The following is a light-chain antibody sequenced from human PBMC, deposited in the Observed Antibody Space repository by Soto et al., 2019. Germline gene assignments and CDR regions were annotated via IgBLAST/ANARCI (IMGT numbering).Light chain of an antibody. CDR2: WGS. CDR3: MQALQTPPYT. J-gene: IGKJ2*01. V-gene: IGKV2-28*01. CDR1: QSLLHSNGYNY. Sequence: EIVMTQSPLSLSVTPGEPASISCRSSQSLLHSNGYNYFDWYLQKPGQSPQLLIYWGSNRASGVPDRFSGSGSGTDFTLKISRGEAEDVGVYYCMQALQTPPYTFGQGTKLEIK.